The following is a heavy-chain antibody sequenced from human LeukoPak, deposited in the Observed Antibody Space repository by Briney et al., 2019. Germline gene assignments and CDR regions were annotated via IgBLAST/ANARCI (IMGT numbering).Heavy chain of an antibody. J-gene: IGHJ5*02. Sequence: SETLSLTCTVSGGSFSSYYWSWIRQPAGKGLEWIGRIYTSGSTNYNPSLKSRVTMSVDTSKNQFSLKLSSVTAADTAVYYCASSTLGYCSSTSCYPDNWFDPWGQGTLVTVSP. CDR1: GGSFSSYY. V-gene: IGHV4-4*07. CDR3: ASSTLGYCSSTSCYPDNWFDP. CDR2: IYTSGST. D-gene: IGHD2-2*01.